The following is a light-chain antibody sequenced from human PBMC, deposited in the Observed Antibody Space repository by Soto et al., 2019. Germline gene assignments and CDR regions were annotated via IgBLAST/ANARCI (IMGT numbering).Light chain of an antibody. V-gene: IGKV1-39*01. J-gene: IGKJ4*01. CDR2: ATS. Sequence: DIQMTQSPSSLSASVGERVTITCRASQNIKSFLNWYQQKPGKAPKLLIYATSSVQSGVPARFSGGRSGTDFSLSISSLQPDDFETYYCQQTYVAPVTFGGGTKVEI. CDR3: QQTYVAPVT. CDR1: QNIKSF.